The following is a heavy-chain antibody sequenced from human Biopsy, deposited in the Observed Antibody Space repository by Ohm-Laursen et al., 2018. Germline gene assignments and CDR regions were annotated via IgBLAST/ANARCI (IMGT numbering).Heavy chain of an antibody. Sequence: TLSLTCTVSGDSINSSYWSWIRQAAGKGLEWIGRIYPGGGTIYNPSLKSRVTMSVDTSKNHFSLNLNSVTAADTAVYYCAGIVLGPTNDAFDIWGQGTMVTVSS. J-gene: IGHJ3*02. V-gene: IGHV4-4*07. D-gene: IGHD1-26*01. CDR2: IYPGGGT. CDR3: AGIVLGPTNDAFDI. CDR1: GDSINSSY.